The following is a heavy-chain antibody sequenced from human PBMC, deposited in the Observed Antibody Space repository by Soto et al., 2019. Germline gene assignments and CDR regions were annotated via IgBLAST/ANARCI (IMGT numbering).Heavy chain of an antibody. J-gene: IGHJ4*02. D-gene: IGHD2-15*01. CDR3: ARVTGRLGYCSGGSRYSERYYFDY. Sequence: SDTLSLTCTVSGGSLSSGDYYWSWIRQPPGKGLEWIGYIYYSGSTYYNPSLKSRVTISVDTSKNQFSLKLSSVTAADTAVYYCARVTGRLGYCSGGSRYSERYYFDYWGQGTLVTVSS. CDR1: GGSLSSGDYY. V-gene: IGHV4-30-4*02. CDR2: IYYSGST.